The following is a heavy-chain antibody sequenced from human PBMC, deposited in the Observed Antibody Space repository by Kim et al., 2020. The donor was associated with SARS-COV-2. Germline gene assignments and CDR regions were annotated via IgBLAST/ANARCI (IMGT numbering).Heavy chain of an antibody. D-gene: IGHD5-18*01. J-gene: IGHJ4*02. Sequence: AAPVKGRFTNSRDDSKNTLYLQMNSLKTEDTAVYYCTTLDLRYSYGPEDYWGQGTLVTVSS. CDR3: TTLDLRYSYGPEDY. V-gene: IGHV3-15*01.